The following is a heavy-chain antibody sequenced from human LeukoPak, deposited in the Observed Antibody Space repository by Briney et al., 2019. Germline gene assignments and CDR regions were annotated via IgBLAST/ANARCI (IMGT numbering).Heavy chain of an antibody. V-gene: IGHV4-59*08. J-gene: IGHJ5*02. CDR1: GGSISSYY. CDR2: IYYSGST. CDR3: ARWDNSYGYHLP. D-gene: IGHD5-18*01. Sequence: NPSETLSLTCTVSGGSISSYYWSWIRQPPGKGLEWIGYIYYSGSTNYNPSLKSRVTISVDTSKNQFSLKLSSVTAADTAVYYCARWDNSYGYHLPWGQGTLVTVSS.